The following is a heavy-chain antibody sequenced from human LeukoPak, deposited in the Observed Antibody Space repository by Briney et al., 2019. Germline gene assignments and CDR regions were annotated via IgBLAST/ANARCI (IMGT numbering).Heavy chain of an antibody. J-gene: IGHJ4*02. D-gene: IGHD2-21*02. Sequence: SVKVSCKASGGTFSSYAISWVLQAPGQGLEWMGGIIPIFGTANYAQKFQGRVTITTDESTSTAYMELSSLRSEDSAVYYCARSPVNLAYCGGDCYIGYWGQGTLVTVSS. CDR1: GGTFSSYA. V-gene: IGHV1-69*05. CDR2: IIPIFGTA. CDR3: ARSPVNLAYCGGDCYIGY.